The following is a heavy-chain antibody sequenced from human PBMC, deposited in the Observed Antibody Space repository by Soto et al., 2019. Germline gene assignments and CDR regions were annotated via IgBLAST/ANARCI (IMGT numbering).Heavy chain of an antibody. Sequence: GGSLRLSCAASGFSVSDNSMNWVRQAPGKGLEWVSFIYSDSVGGNTYYADFVKGRFTISRDTSTSTVYLQMSSLRVEDSAVYYCARGSRESYPGSRIFDFWGRGTLVTVSS. D-gene: IGHD3-10*01. J-gene: IGHJ4*02. CDR2: IYSDSVGGNT. V-gene: IGHV3-53*01. CDR3: ARGSRESYPGSRIFDF. CDR1: GFSVSDNS.